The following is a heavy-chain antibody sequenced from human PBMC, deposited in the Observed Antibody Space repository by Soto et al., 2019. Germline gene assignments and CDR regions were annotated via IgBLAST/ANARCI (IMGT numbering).Heavy chain of an antibody. CDR3: ASYCQVNVLRYFDWLLNHFDY. CDR2: IYYSEIT. J-gene: IGHJ4*02. D-gene: IGHD3-9*01. Sequence: EALSLPGSFLHLSISWSNLCWSGPRQTPGKGLKWHGSIYYSEITYYNPSLKNQDTRSVDTPKNQSSLKLSSVTAADTAVYYCASYCQVNVLRYFDWLLNHFDYWGQGTLVTVSS. V-gene: IGHV4-39*01. CDR1: HLSISWSNLC.